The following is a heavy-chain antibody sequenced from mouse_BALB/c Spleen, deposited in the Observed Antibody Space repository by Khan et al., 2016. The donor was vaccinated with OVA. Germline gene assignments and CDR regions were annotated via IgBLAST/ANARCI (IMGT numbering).Heavy chain of an antibody. Sequence: EVQLQESGPSLVKPSQTLSLTCSVTGDSITSGYWNWIRKFPGNKLEYMRYISYSGSTYYNPSLKSRISITRDTSKNQYYLQLNSVTTEDTATYXAARDTTYAHGYFDVWGAGTTVTVSS. V-gene: IGHV3-8*02. D-gene: IGHD1-1*01. CDR1: GDSITSGY. CDR2: ISYSGST. J-gene: IGHJ1*01. CDR3: ARDTTYAHGYFDV.